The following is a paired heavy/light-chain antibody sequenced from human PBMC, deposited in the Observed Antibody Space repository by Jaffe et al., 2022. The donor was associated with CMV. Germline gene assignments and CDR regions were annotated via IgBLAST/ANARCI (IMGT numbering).Heavy chain of an antibody. CDR2: ISYNGWFI. CDR1: GFKFSDYR. V-gene: IGHV3-21*01. CDR3: ARDQVVDRFGVAASGTGY. D-gene: IGHD6-13*01. Sequence: EVQLVESGEGLVKPGGSLRLSCVGSGFKFSDYRMSWFRQAPGKGLEWVSSISYNGWFIYYADSVKGRFTVSRDNAKNSLYLQMNSLTVEDTAIYFCARDQVVDRFGVAASGTGYWGQGTLVTVSS. J-gene: IGHJ4*02.
Light chain of an antibody. Sequence: QSVLTQPPSVSAAPGQKVTISCSGGRSNIGRNYVSWYHQVPGTAPKLLIYENNQRPSGIPDRFSGSTSGTSATLVITGLQTGDEGDYYCGTWDSSLSGEVFGGGTKLTVL. CDR2: ENN. J-gene: IGLJ3*02. V-gene: IGLV1-51*02. CDR1: RSNIGRNY. CDR3: GTWDSSLSGEV.